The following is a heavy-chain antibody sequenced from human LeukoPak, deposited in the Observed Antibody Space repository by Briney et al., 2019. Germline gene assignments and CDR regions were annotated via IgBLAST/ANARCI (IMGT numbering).Heavy chain of an antibody. Sequence: ASGNVSCKASGGTFSSYAISWVRQAPGQGLEWMGGIIPNFGTANYAQKIQGRVTITADESTSTAYMELSSLRSEDTAVYYCCGNEPPLQNWFDPWGQGTLVTVSS. CDR3: CGNEPPLQNWFDP. D-gene: IGHD5-12*01. CDR2: IIPNFGTA. CDR1: GGTFSSYA. J-gene: IGHJ5*02. V-gene: IGHV1-69*13.